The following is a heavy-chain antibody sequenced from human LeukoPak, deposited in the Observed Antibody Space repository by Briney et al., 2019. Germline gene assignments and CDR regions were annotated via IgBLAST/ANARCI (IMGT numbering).Heavy chain of an antibody. J-gene: IGHJ4*02. CDR2: ISSSSSYI. D-gene: IGHD6-19*01. CDR3: ARDGSGSGWYGY. CDR1: GFTFSSYS. Sequence: GGSLRLSCAASGFTFSSYSMNWVRQAPGKGLEWVSSISSSSSYIYYADSVKGRFTISRDNAKNSLYLQMNSLRAEDTAAYYCARDGSGSGWYGYWGQGTLVTVSS. V-gene: IGHV3-21*01.